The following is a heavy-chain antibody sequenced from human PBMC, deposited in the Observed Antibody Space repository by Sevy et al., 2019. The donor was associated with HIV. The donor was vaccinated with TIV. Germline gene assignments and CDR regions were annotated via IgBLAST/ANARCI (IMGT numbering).Heavy chain of an antibody. CDR1: GGTFSGYY. CDR3: ARGSRFTMIVVVITPWAFDI. Sequence: SETLSLTCAVYGGTFSGYYWSWIRQPPGKGLEWIGEINHSGSTNYNPSLKSRVTISVDTSKNQFSLKLSSVTAADTAVYYCARGSRFTMIVVVITPWAFDIWGQWTMVTVSS. J-gene: IGHJ3*02. V-gene: IGHV4-34*01. CDR2: INHSGST. D-gene: IGHD3-22*01.